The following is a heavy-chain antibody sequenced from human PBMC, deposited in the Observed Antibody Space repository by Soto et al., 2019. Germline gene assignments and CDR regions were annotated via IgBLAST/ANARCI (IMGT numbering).Heavy chain of an antibody. J-gene: IGHJ4*02. CDR3: ARAIIGTLIVFDY. D-gene: IGHD1-20*01. Sequence: QVQLVQSGAEVKTPGASVTVSCKTSGYAFTASFIHWLRQAPGHGLEWMGMINPFGGRVTYAHTFQGRVTMTKDTAANTACLELHSLVPEQTGVYYCARAIIGTLIVFDYWGQGTLVSVSS. CDR2: INPFGGRV. V-gene: IGHV1-46*01. CDR1: GYAFTASF.